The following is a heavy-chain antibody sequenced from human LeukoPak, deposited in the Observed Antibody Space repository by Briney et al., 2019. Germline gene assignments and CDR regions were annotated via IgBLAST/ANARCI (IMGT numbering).Heavy chain of an antibody. V-gene: IGHV3-53*01. Sequence: TGGSLRLSCAASGFSFSTYSMSWVRQAPGKGLEWVSVIYSGGSTYYADSVKGRFTISRDNSKNTLYLQMNSLRAEDTAVYYCARGAGTTRDYWGQGTLVTVSS. D-gene: IGHD2-15*01. J-gene: IGHJ4*02. CDR2: IYSGGST. CDR1: GFSFSTYS. CDR3: ARGAGTTRDY.